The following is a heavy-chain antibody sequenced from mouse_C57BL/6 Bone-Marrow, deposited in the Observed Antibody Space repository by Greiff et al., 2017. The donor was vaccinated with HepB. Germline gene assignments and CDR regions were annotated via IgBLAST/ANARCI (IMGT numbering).Heavy chain of an antibody. V-gene: IGHV10-1*01. J-gene: IGHJ3*01. Sequence: EVKLQESGGGLVQPKGSLKLSCAASGFSFNTYAMNWVRQAPGKGLEWVARIRSKSNTYATYYAVSVNDRFTITRDDSESMLYLQINNLKTEDTAMYDCVRLTGPAYWGQGTLVTVSA. CDR2: IRSKSNTYAT. CDR1: GFSFNTYA. D-gene: IGHD4-1*01. CDR3: VRLTGPAY.